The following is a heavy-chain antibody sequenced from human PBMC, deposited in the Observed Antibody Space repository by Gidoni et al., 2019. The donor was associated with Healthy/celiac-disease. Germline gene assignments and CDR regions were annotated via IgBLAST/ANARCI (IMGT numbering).Heavy chain of an antibody. CDR3: ARGGITIFGVVINDAFDI. J-gene: IGHJ3*02. V-gene: IGHV4-34*01. D-gene: IGHD3-3*01. CDR2: INHSGST. CDR1: GGSFSGYY. Sequence: QVQLQQWGAGLLKPSETLSLTCAVYGGSFSGYYWSWIRQPPGKGLEWIGEINHSGSTNYNPSLKSRVTISVDTSKNQFSLKLSSVTAADTAVYYCARGGITIFGVVINDAFDIWGQGTMVTVSS.